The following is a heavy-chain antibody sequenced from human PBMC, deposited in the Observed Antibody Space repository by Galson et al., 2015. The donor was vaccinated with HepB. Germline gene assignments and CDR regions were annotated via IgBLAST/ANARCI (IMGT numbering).Heavy chain of an antibody. V-gene: IGHV1-24*01. D-gene: IGHD3-3*01. J-gene: IGHJ4*02. CDR2: LDPEDGET. Sequence: SVKVSCKVSGYTLTELSMHWVRQAPGKGLEWMGGLDPEDGETIYAQKFQGRVTMTEDTSTDTAYMELSSLRSKDTAVYYCATDESSAIFGVVMASWGQGALVTVSS. CDR1: GYTLTELS. CDR3: ATDESSAIFGVVMAS.